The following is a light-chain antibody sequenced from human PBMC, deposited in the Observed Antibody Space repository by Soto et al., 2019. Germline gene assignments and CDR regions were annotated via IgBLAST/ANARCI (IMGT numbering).Light chain of an antibody. Sequence: QSALTQPASVSGSPGQSITISCTGTSSDIGARNYVSWYQQHPGKAPRLMIYDVSNRPSGVSYRFSGSKSGNTASLTISGLQAEDEADYYCRSYSSSNTPVVFGGGTKLTVL. V-gene: IGLV2-14*03. CDR3: RSYSSSNTPVV. CDR2: DVS. J-gene: IGLJ2*01. CDR1: SSDIGARNY.